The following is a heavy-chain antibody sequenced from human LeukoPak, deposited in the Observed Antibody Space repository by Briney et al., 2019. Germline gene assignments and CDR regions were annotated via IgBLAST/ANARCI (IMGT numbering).Heavy chain of an antibody. D-gene: IGHD4-17*01. CDR1: GGTFSSYA. V-gene: IGHV1-69*13. CDR3: ARDDDHGDYHYYMDV. J-gene: IGHJ6*03. CDR2: IIPIFGTA. Sequence: GASVKASCKAYGGTFSSYAINWVRQAPGQGLEWMGGIIPIFGTANYAQKFQGRVTITADESTSTAYMELSSLRPEDTAVYYCARDDDHGDYHYYMDVWGKGTTVTVFS.